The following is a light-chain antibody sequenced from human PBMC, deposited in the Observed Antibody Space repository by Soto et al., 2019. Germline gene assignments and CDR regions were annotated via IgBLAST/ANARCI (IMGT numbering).Light chain of an antibody. Sequence: QSVLTQPPSASGSPGQSVTISCTGSSSDLGGYNYVSWYQQHPGKAPKLMIYDVNKRPSGVPDRFSGSKSGNTASLTVSGLQAEDEADYYCSSYAGSNNLVFGGGTKLTVL. CDR1: SSDLGGYNY. J-gene: IGLJ2*01. CDR2: DVN. V-gene: IGLV2-8*01. CDR3: SSYAGSNNLV.